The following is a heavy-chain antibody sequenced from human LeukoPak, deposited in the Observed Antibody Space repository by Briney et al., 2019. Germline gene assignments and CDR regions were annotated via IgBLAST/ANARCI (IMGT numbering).Heavy chain of an antibody. CDR1: GFIVNTNY. CDR3: ARGDGYSYFDY. J-gene: IGHJ4*02. D-gene: IGHD5-24*01. Sequence: PGGSLRLSCAASGFIVNTNYMTWVRQAPGRGLEWVSFIYADGTTYYADSVKGRFTISRDISKNEVYLQMNSLRPEDTAVYYCARGDGYSYFDYWGQGTLVTVSS. V-gene: IGHV3-53*01. CDR2: IYADGTT.